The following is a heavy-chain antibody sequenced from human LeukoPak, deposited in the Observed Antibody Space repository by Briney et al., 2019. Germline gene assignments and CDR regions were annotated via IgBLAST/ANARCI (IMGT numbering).Heavy chain of an antibody. CDR2: VWYDGTKT. D-gene: IGHD3-22*01. V-gene: IGHV3-33*01. Sequence: PGRSLRLSCAASGFTFSSYAMHWVRQAPGKGLEWVAVVWYDGTKTYSPDSVKGRITISRDDSKNTLYLQMNSLRAEDTAVYHCARGVDYYDSSGTIDYWGQGTLVTVSS. CDR3: ARGVDYYDSSGTIDY. CDR1: GFTFSSYA. J-gene: IGHJ4*02.